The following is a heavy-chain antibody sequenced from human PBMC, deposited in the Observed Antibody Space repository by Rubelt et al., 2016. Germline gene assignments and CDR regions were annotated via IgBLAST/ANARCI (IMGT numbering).Heavy chain of an antibody. D-gene: IGHD1-7*01. CDR2: IYYSGST. V-gene: IGHV4-39*07. CDR1: GGSISSSSYY. Sequence: QLQLQESGPGLVKPSETLSLTCTVSGGSISSSSYYWGWIRQPPGKGLEWIGSIYYSGSTYYNPSLKSRVTISVDTSKNQFALKLSAVTAADTAVYYCARGRYNWNYVLKDNWFDPWGQGTLVTVSS. CDR3: ARGRYNWNYVLKDNWFDP. J-gene: IGHJ5*02.